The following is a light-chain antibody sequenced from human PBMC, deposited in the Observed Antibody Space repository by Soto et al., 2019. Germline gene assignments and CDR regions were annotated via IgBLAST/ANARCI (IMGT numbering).Light chain of an antibody. CDR2: EVS. CDR1: SSDVGGYNY. CDR3: SSYTSSGTQV. V-gene: IGLV2-14*01. J-gene: IGLJ2*01. Sequence: QSALTQPASVSGSPGQSITNSCTGTSSDVGGYNYVSWYQQHPGKAPKLMIYEVSNRPSGVSTRFSGSKSGNTASLTISGLQAEDEADYYCSSYTSSGTQVFGGGTKLTVL.